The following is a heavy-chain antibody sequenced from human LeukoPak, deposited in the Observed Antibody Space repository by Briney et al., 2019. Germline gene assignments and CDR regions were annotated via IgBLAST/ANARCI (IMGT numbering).Heavy chain of an antibody. Sequence: PGGSLRLSCAASGFTFSTYGLHWVRQAPGKGLEWVAFIRYDGSNKYYADSVKGRFTISRDNSKNTLYLQMNSLRADDTAVYYCARLKLLWSNYFDYWGQGTLVTVSS. CDR2: IRYDGSNK. D-gene: IGHD2-2*01. V-gene: IGHV3-30*02. CDR3: ARLKLLWSNYFDY. CDR1: GFTFSTYG. J-gene: IGHJ4*02.